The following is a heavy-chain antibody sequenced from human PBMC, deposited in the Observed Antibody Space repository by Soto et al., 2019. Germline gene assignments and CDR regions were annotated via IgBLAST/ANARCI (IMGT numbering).Heavy chain of an antibody. J-gene: IGHJ4*02. V-gene: IGHV1-3*01. CDR2: INAGNVNT. CDR3: VHSSGYYSFDY. CDR1: GYTFTSYA. D-gene: IGHD3-22*01. Sequence: GASVKVSCKASGYTFTSYAMHWVRQAPGQRLEWMGWINAGNVNTKYSQKFQGRVTITRDTSASTAYMELSSLRFEDTAVYYCVHSSGYYSFDYWGQGTLVTVSS.